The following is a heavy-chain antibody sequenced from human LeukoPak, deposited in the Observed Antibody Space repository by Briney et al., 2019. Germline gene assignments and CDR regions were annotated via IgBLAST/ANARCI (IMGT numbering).Heavy chain of an antibody. J-gene: IGHJ4*02. CDR1: GFTFSSYW. Sequence: GGSLRLSCAASGFTFSSYWMNWVRQAPGKGLEWVGNINGDGRDKYYVGSVRGRFTISRDNADNALYLQMNSLRGDDTAVYYCARGVDSAIDWWGQGTLVTVSS. CDR2: INGDGRDK. CDR3: ARGVDSAIDW. V-gene: IGHV3-7*04. D-gene: IGHD3-9*01.